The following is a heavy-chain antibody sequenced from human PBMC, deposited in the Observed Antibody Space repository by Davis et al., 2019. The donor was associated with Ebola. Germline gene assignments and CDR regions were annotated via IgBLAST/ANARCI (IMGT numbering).Heavy chain of an antibody. D-gene: IGHD2-21*01. CDR2: INHSGST. J-gene: IGHJ4*02. CDR3: ARRAVVIATFDY. CDR1: GGSFSGYY. V-gene: IGHV4-34*01. Sequence: PSETLSLTCAVYGGSFSGYYWSWIRQPPGKGLEWIGEINHSGSTNYNPSLKSRVTISVDTSKNQFSLKLSSVTAADTAVYYCARRAVVIATFDYWGQGTLVTVSS.